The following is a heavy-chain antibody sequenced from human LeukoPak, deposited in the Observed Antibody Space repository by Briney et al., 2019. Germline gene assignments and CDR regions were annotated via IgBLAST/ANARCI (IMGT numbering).Heavy chain of an antibody. D-gene: IGHD3-22*01. J-gene: IGHJ4*02. V-gene: IGHV4-38-2*02. CDR3: AREAFSGGYYDDY. CDR2: IYHSGST. CDR1: GYSISSGYY. Sequence: SETLSLTCSVSGYSISSGYYWGWIRQPPGKGLEWIGSIYHSGSTYYNPSLKSRVTISVDTSNNQFSLKLTSVSAADTAVYYCAREAFSGGYYDDYWGQGTLVTVSS.